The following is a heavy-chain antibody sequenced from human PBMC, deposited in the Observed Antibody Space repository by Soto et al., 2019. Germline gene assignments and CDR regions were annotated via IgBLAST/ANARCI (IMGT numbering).Heavy chain of an antibody. CDR2: IWYDGSNK. V-gene: IGHV3-33*01. D-gene: IGHD7-27*01. J-gene: IGHJ3*02. CDR3: ARDGDFDAFAI. Sequence: GGSLRLSCAASGFTFSSYGMHWVRQAPGKGLEWVAVIWYDGSNKYYADSVKGRFTISRDNSKNTLYLQMNSLRAEDTAVYYCARDGDFDAFAIRGQGTMVTVSS. CDR1: GFTFSSYG.